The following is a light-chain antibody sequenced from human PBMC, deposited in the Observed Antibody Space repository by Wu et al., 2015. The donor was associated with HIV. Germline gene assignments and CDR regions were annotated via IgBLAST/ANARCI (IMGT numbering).Light chain of an antibody. CDR1: QSISSNS. CDR3: QQYGYSLFS. V-gene: IGKV3-20*01. Sequence: EIVLTQSPRTLSLSPGERATLSCRASQSISSNSVAWYQKRPGQAPRLLIFDASSRATGIPDRFSGSGSGTDFTLTISRVEPEDFAVYYCQQYGYSLFSFGPGPKWMS. J-gene: IGKJ3*01. CDR2: DAS.